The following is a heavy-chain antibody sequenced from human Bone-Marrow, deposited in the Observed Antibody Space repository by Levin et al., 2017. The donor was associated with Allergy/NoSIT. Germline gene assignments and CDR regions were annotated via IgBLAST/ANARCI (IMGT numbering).Heavy chain of an antibody. CDR3: ASAVDNTKRGFDS. V-gene: IGHV3-30*04. CDR2: ISYSGSNK. CDR1: GFTFSSYS. J-gene: IGHJ4*02. D-gene: IGHD5-12*01. Sequence: GGSLRLSCVASGFTFSSYSMHWVRQAPGKGLEWVSLISYSGSNKKYADSVKGRVTISRDNSTNTLFLQMNSLRPEDTAVYYCASAVDNTKRGFDSWGQGTLLTVSS.